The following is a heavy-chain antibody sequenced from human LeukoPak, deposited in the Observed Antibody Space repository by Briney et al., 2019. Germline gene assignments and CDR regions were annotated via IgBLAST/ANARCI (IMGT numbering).Heavy chain of an antibody. CDR2: ISSSGSTI. CDR1: GFTFSSYE. J-gene: IGHJ6*03. CDR3: ARDGVPAATNYYYYYYMDV. V-gene: IGHV3-48*03. D-gene: IGHD2-2*01. Sequence: QPGGSLRLSXAASGFTFSSYEMNWVRQAPGKGLEWVSYISSSGSTIYYADSVKGRFTISRDNAKNSLYLQMNSLRAEDTAVYYCARDGVPAATNYYYYYYMDVWGKGTTVTVSS.